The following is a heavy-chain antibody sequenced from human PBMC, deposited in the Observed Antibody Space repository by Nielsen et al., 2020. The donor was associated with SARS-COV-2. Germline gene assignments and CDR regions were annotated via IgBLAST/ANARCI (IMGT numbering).Heavy chain of an antibody. V-gene: IGHV3-48*01. CDR3: ARSPFHRSSWYGMDV. J-gene: IGHJ6*02. Sequence: ESLKISCVASGFSFNTYSMNWVRQAPGKGLEWVSYISGGSATIYYADSVKGRFTISRDTVKNSLYLQLSSLSAEDTAVYYCARSPFHRSSWYGMDVWGQGTTVTVSS. CDR1: GFSFNTYS. D-gene: IGHD6-13*01. CDR2: ISGGSATI.